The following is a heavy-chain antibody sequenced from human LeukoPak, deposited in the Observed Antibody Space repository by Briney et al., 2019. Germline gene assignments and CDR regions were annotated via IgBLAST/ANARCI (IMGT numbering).Heavy chain of an antibody. V-gene: IGHV3-66*01. CDR2: VYSGGTT. CDR1: GFTVGNNQ. J-gene: IGHJ4*02. D-gene: IGHD6-25*01. Sequence: GGSLRLSCAASGFTVGNNQMTWVRQASGKGLEWVSLVYSGGTTRYADSVKGRFTISRDSSRYTVYLQMNSLRAEDTAVYYCATGSPGIAAAAGARNYWGQGTLVTVSS. CDR3: ATGSPGIAAAAGARNY.